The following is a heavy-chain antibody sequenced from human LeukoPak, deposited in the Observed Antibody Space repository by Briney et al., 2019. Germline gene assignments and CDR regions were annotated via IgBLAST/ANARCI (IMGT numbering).Heavy chain of an antibody. CDR3: AQTKWELSFDY. CDR1: GFTFSSYG. J-gene: IGHJ4*02. D-gene: IGHD1-26*01. CDR2: ISGSGGST. V-gene: IGHV3-23*01. Sequence: GGSLRLACAASGFTFSSYGMSWVRQAPGKGLEWVSAISGSGGSTYYADSVKGRFTISRDNSKNTLYLQMNSLRAEDTAVYYCAQTKWELSFDYWGQGTLVTVSS.